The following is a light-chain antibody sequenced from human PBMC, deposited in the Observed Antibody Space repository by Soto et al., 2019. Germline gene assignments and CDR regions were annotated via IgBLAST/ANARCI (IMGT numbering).Light chain of an antibody. V-gene: IGLV2-14*01. CDR2: EVS. J-gene: IGLJ2*01. Sequence: QSALTQPASVSGSPGQSITISCTGTSSDVGGYNYVSWYQQHPGKAPKLMIYEVSNRPSGVSNRFSGSKSGNTASLTISGLQAEVEADYYCSSYTSSSTSSVVFGGGTKLTVL. CDR1: SSDVGGYNY. CDR3: SSYTSSSTSSVV.